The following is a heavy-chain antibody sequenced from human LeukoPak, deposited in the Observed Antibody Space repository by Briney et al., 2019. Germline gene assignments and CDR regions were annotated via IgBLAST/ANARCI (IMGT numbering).Heavy chain of an antibody. CDR3: AKAATTFRAFDY. CDR2: ISWDCGNT. J-gene: IGHJ4*02. D-gene: IGHD5-12*01. V-gene: IGHV3-43*01. CDR1: GFTFDDYT. Sequence: GGSLRLSCAASGFTFDDYTMHWVRQAPGKGLEWVSLISWDCGNTYYADSVKGRFTISRDNSKNSLYLQMNSLRTEDTALYYCAKAATTFRAFDYWGQGTLVTVSS.